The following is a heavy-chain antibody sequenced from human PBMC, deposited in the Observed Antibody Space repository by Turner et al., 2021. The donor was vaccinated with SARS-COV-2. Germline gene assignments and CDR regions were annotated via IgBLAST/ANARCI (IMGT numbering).Heavy chain of an antibody. Sequence: QVQLVESGGGVVQPGRSLRLSCAASGFTFSRYGMHWVRQAPGKGLGWVVVIWYDGSNKYYADSVKGRFTISRDNSKNTLYLQMNSLRAEDTAVYYCAKAGFGYSSGWGYFDYWGQGTLVTVSS. V-gene: IGHV3-33*06. J-gene: IGHJ4*02. CDR3: AKAGFGYSSGWGYFDY. CDR1: GFTFSRYG. D-gene: IGHD6-19*01. CDR2: IWYDGSNK.